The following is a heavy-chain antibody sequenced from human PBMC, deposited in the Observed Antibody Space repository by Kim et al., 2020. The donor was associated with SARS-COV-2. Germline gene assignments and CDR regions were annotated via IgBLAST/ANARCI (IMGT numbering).Heavy chain of an antibody. J-gene: IGHJ4*02. CDR1: GFTFSSYD. V-gene: IGHV3-30*18. CDR3: AKDSVGDGPVG. Sequence: GGSLRHSCAASGFTFSSYDIHWVRQAPGKGLEWVAVISYDGINKYYADSVKGRFTISRDISKNTLYLQMNSLRAEDTALYYCAKDSVGDGPVGWGQGTLVTVSS. D-gene: IGHD1-26*01. CDR2: ISYDGINK.